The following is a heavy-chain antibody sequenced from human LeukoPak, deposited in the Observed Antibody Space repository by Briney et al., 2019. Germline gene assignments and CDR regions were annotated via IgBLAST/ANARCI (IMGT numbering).Heavy chain of an antibody. D-gene: IGHD7-27*01. J-gene: IGHJ4*02. CDR1: GFTFSDHY. Sequence: PGGSLRLSCSASGFTFSDHYMSWIRQAPGKGLEWISYMSTRGSSIEYAASVKGRFTISRDNTKSSLFLQMNDLRVDDTAIYYCARVLGTYFDSWGQGTLVTVAS. CDR3: ARVLGTYFDS. V-gene: IGHV3-11*01. CDR2: MSTRGSSI.